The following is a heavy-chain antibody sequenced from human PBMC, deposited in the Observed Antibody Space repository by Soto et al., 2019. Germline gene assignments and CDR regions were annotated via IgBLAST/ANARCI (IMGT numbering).Heavy chain of an antibody. J-gene: IGHJ4*02. D-gene: IGHD2-8*02. CDR1: GYSISSSNW. V-gene: IGHV4-28*03. CDR2: IYLGGSI. Sequence: SETLSLTCAVSGYSISSSNWWGWIRQPPGKGLEWIGYIYLGGSINYNPSFKSRVIISVDTSKNQFSVRLSSVTAADTAVYYCARDKITGLFDYWGQGTLVTVSS. CDR3: ARDKITGLFDY.